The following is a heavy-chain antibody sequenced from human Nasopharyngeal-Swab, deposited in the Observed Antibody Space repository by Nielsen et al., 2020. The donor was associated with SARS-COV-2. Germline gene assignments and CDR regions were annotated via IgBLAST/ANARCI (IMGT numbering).Heavy chain of an antibody. V-gene: IGHV3-33*01. CDR2: IWHDGSHE. D-gene: IGHD3-10*01. Sequence: WIRQPPGEGLEWVANIWHDGSHENYVDSVKGRFTISRDNSKKTLYLQMNSLRAEDTATYYCARNAGSGTRQSWFDPWGQGTLVTVSS. J-gene: IGHJ5*02. CDR3: ARNAGSGTRQSWFDP.